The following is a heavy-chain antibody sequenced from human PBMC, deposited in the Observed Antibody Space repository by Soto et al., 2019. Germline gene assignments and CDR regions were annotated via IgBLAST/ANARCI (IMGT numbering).Heavy chain of an antibody. CDR2: IYTSGSA. CDR1: GCSISSYY. J-gene: IGHJ4*02. V-gene: IGHV4-4*07. CDR3: ARAQYYYDSSGYYWGGYFDY. Sequence: TLSLTCTVSGCSISSYYLSWILQPSGKGLEWIGRIYTSGSANYNPSLKSRVTMSVDTSKNQFSLKLSSVTAADTAVYYCARAQYYYDSSGYYWGGYFDYWGQGTLVTVSS. D-gene: IGHD3-22*01.